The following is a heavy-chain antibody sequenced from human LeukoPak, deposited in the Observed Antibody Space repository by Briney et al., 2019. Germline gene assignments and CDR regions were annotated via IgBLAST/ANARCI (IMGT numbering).Heavy chain of an antibody. Sequence: GGSLRLSCAASGFTFGRYWMTWVRQAPGKGLEWVANIKEDGSIKYYVDSVKGRLTISRDNAKSSLYLQVNSLRAEDTAMYYCARIGYSSSSIDYWGQGTLVTVSS. J-gene: IGHJ4*02. D-gene: IGHD6-13*01. V-gene: IGHV3-7*01. CDR3: ARIGYSSSSIDY. CDR2: IKEDGSIK. CDR1: GFTFGRYW.